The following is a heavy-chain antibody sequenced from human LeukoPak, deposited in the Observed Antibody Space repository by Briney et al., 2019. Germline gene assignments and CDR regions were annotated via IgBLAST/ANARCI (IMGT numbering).Heavy chain of an antibody. CDR1: GFTFSSYA. CDR3: AKEKRFLEWLLDY. V-gene: IGHV3-23*01. J-gene: IGHJ4*02. CDR2: ISGSGGSI. Sequence: GGSLRLFCAASGFTFSSYAMSWVRQAPGKGLEWVSAISGSGGSIYYADSVKGRFTISRDNSKNTLYLQMNSLRAEDTAVYYCAKEKRFLEWLLDYWGQGTLVTVSS. D-gene: IGHD3-3*01.